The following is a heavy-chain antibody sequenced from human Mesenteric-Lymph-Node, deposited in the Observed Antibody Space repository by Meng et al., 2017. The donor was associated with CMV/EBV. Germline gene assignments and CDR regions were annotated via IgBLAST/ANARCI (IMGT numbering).Heavy chain of an antibody. CDR1: GYTFTSYF. Sequence: SGYTFTSYFMHWVRQAPGQGLEWMGWINTNTGNPTYAQGFTGRFVFSLDTSVSTAYLQISSLKAEDTAVYYCARALQVTSSWYYFDYWGQGTLVTVSS. CDR3: ARALQVTSSWYYFDY. CDR2: INTNTGNP. V-gene: IGHV7-4-1*02. J-gene: IGHJ4*02. D-gene: IGHD6-13*01.